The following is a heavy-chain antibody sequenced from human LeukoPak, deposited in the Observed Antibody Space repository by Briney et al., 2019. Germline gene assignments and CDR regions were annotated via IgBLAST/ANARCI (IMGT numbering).Heavy chain of an antibody. CDR1: GFTFSSYA. J-gene: IGHJ4*02. Sequence: GRSLRLSCAASGFTFSSYAMHWVRQAPGQGLEWMGWINPNSGGTNYAQKFQGRVTMTRGTSISTAYMELSRLRSDDTAVYYCARDFIAAAGSIWGQGTLVTVSS. V-gene: IGHV1-2*02. CDR3: ARDFIAAAGSI. CDR2: INPNSGGT. D-gene: IGHD6-13*01.